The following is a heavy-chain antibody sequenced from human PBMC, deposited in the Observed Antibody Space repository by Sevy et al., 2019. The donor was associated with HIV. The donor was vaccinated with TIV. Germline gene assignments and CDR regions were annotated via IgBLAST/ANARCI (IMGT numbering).Heavy chain of an antibody. J-gene: IGHJ6*03. Sequence: GGSLRLSCAASGFTFSSYAMHWVRQAPGKGLEWVAVISYDGSNKYYADSVKGRFTISRDNSKKTLYLQMNSLRAEDKAVYYCARPSGGDPPYYYYYMDVWGKGTTVTVSS. CDR1: GFTFSSYA. V-gene: IGHV3-30-3*01. CDR3: ARPSGGDPPYYYYYMDV. D-gene: IGHD2-21*01. CDR2: ISYDGSNK.